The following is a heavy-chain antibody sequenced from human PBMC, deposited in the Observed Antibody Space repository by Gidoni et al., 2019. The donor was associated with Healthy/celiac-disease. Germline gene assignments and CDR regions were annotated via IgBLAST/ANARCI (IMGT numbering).Heavy chain of an antibody. D-gene: IGHD4-17*01. CDR3: AKDYGVAHY. Sequence: SVKGRFTISRDNSKNTLYLQMNSLRAEDTAVYYCAKDYGVAHYWGQGTLVTVSS. V-gene: IGHV3-23*01. J-gene: IGHJ4*02.